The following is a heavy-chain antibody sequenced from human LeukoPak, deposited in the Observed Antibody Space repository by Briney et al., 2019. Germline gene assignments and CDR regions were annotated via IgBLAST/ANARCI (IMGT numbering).Heavy chain of an antibody. Sequence: SETLSLTCAVYGGSFSGYYWGWIRQPPGKGLEWIGSIYYSGSTYYNPSLKSRVTISVDKSKNQFTLKLSSVTAADTAVYYCAREFWSGYPDAFDIWGQGTMVTVSS. CDR3: AREFWSGYPDAFDI. J-gene: IGHJ3*02. D-gene: IGHD3-3*01. CDR2: IYYSGST. CDR1: GGSFSGYY. V-gene: IGHV4-34*01.